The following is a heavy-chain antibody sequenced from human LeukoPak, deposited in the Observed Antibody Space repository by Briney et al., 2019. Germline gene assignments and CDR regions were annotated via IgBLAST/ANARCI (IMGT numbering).Heavy chain of an antibody. J-gene: IGHJ6*03. CDR1: GYTLTSYG. Sequence: ASVKVSCKASGYTLTSYGISWVRQAPGQGLEWMGWISAYNGNTNYAQKLQGRVTMTTDTSTSTAYMELRSLRSDDTAVYYCARGTTTIFGYYYYMDVWGKGTTVTVSS. CDR2: ISAYNGNT. V-gene: IGHV1-18*01. D-gene: IGHD3-3*01. CDR3: ARGTTTIFGYYYYMDV.